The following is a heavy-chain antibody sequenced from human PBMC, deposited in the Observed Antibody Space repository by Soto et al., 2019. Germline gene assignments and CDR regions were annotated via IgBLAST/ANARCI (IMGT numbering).Heavy chain of an antibody. V-gene: IGHV4-59*01. Sequence: CTVYGASISSYSWTWIPPSPGKGLEWIGYIYYSGRTNDNPSLKSLGTISVVTSKNQFSLKLSSVTAADTAVYYCARDFSSSWRGDYYGMDVWGQGTTVT. J-gene: IGHJ6*02. CDR2: IYYSGRT. CDR3: ARDFSSSWRGDYYGMDV. D-gene: IGHD6-13*01. CDR1: GASISSYS.